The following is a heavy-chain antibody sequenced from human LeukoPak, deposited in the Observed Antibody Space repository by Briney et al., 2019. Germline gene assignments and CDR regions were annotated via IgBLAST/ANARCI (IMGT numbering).Heavy chain of an antibody. V-gene: IGHV4-39*01. J-gene: IGHJ4*02. CDR3: ARHTPLYSSGWYYFDY. D-gene: IGHD6-19*01. CDR1: GGSISSSSYY. CDR2: IYYSGST. Sequence: PSETLSLTCTVSGGSISSSSYYWGWIPQPPGKGLEWIGSIYYSGSTYYNPSLKSRVTISVDTSKNQFSLKLSSVTAADTAVYYCARHTPLYSSGWYYFDYWGQGTLVTVSS.